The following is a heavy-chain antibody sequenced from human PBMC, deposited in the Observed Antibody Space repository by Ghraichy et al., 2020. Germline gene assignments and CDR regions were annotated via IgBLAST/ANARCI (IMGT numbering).Heavy chain of an antibody. CDR3: ARGGDRLAVMGY. CDR1: GFTFSNFA. Sequence: GGSLRLSCAASGFTFSNFALHWVRQAPGKGLEWVAVILSNGRNKYYADSVKGRFTISRDNSTNTMSLQMISLRPEDTAVYYCARGGDRLAVMGYWGQGTLVTVSS. CDR2: ILSNGRNK. J-gene: IGHJ4*02. V-gene: IGHV3-30*04. D-gene: IGHD2-21*01.